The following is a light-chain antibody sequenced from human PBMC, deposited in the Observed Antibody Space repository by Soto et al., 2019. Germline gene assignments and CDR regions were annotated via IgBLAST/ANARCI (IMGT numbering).Light chain of an antibody. CDR2: EGT. J-gene: IGLJ3*02. V-gene: IGLV2-23*01. Sequence: QSALTQPASVSGSPEQSITISCTGTSSDVVAYNLVSWYQQHPGKAPRLIIYEGTKRPSGISHRFSVSKSDNTASLTISGLRAEDEAHYHCCSYAGSRTFVFGGGTKLTVL. CDR3: CSYAGSRTFV. CDR1: SSDVVAYNL.